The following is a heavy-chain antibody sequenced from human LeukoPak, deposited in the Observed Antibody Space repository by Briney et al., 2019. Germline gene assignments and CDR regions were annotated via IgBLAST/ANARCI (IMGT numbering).Heavy chain of an antibody. CDR3: ATVSRYCSGGSCYSHYGMDV. CDR1: GYTLTELS. D-gene: IGHD2-15*01. V-gene: IGHV1-24*01. CDR2: FDPEDGET. J-gene: IGHJ6*02. Sequence: ASVKVSCKVSGYTLTELSMHWVRQAPGKGLEWMGGFDPEDGETIYAQKFQGRVTMTEDTSTDTAYMELSSLRSEDTAVYYCATVSRYCSGGSCYSHYGMDVWGQGTTVTVSS.